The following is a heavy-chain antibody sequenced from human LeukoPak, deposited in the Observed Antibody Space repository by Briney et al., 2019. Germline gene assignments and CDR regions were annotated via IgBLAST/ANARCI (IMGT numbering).Heavy chain of an antibody. V-gene: IGHV3-23*01. CDR3: AKMGYRTLFFDY. J-gene: IGHJ4*02. Sequence: PGGSLRLSCAASGFTFSTYAMSWVRQAPGKGLQWVSVISGSGLSTYYADSVKGRFTISRDNSKNTLYLQMNSLRVEDTAVYYCAKMGYRTLFFDYWGQGTLVTVSS. CDR1: GFTFSTYA. CDR2: ISGSGLST. D-gene: IGHD1-14*01.